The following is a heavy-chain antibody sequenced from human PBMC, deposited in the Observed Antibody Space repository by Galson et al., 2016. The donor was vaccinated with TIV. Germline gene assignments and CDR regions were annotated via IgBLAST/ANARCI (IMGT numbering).Heavy chain of an antibody. CDR1: GYTFTGNY. Sequence: SMKVSCKASGYTFTGNYMHWVRQAPGQGLEWMGWINPKSGDTSYAQKFQDWVNMTRDMSISTVYMELSRLRSDDTAVYYCARIVYGSSALDVWGQGTTVTVSS. D-gene: IGHD4-17*01. J-gene: IGHJ6*02. V-gene: IGHV1-2*04. CDR2: INPKSGDT. CDR3: ARIVYGSSALDV.